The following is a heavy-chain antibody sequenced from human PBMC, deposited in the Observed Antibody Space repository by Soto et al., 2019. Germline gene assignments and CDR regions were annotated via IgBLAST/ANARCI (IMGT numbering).Heavy chain of an antibody. Sequence: LRLSCAASGFTFSSYWMSWVRQAPGKGLEWVANIKQDGSEKYYVDSVKGRFTISRDNAKNSLYLQMNSLRAEDTAVYYCAREQPGFLGYGMDVWGQGTTVTVSS. CDR1: GFTFSSYW. V-gene: IGHV3-7*01. CDR3: AREQPGFLGYGMDV. J-gene: IGHJ6*02. CDR2: IKQDGSEK. D-gene: IGHD3-3*01.